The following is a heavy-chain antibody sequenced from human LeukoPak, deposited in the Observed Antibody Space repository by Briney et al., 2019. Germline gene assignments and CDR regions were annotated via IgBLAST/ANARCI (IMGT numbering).Heavy chain of an antibody. CDR2: IYYSGST. D-gene: IGHD1-26*01. V-gene: IGHV4-59*12. J-gene: IGHJ4*02. CDR3: ARVNVYSGSYSLDY. CDR1: GGSISSYY. Sequence: PSETLSLTCTVSGGSISSYYWSWIRQPPGKGLEWIWYIYYSGSTNYNPSLKSRVTISVDRSKNQFSLKLSSVTAADTAVYYCARVNVYSGSYSLDYWGQGTLVTVSS.